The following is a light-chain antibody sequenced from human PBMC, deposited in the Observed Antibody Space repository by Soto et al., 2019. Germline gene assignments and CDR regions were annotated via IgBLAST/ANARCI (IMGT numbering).Light chain of an antibody. CDR2: GAS. J-gene: IGKJ5*01. CDR3: QQYNNWPPIT. V-gene: IGKV3-15*01. Sequence: EIVMTQSPATLSVSPGERATLSCRASQSVSSNLAWFQQKPGQAPRLLIYGASTRATGIPLTFSGSGSGTEFTLTISSLQSEDFAVYYCQQYNNWPPITFGQGTRLEIK. CDR1: QSVSSN.